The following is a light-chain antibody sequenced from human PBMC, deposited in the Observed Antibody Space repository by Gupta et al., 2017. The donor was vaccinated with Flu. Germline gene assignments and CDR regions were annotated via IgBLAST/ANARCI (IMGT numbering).Light chain of an antibody. V-gene: IGKV2-28*01. CDR1: QSLLHSNGQIY. CDR3: RQSLQSPRT. J-gene: IGKJ1*01. CDR2: LGS. Sequence: DIVMTQSPLSLPVTPGEPASISCRSSQSLLHSNGQIYLDWYLQRPGQSPQVLIYLGSNRASGVPDRFSGSGSGTDFTLKISRVEAEDVGVYYCRQSLQSPRTFGQGTKVEIK.